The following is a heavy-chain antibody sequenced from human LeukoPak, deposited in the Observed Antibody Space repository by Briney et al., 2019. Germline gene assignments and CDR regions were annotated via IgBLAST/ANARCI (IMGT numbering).Heavy chain of an antibody. CDR3: ARCRSSTGWFDP. CDR1: GYSFSTYW. Sequence: GESLKISCKGSGYSFSTYWIGWVRQMPGKGLEWMGIIYPGDSDTRYSPSFQGQVTISADKSIGTAYLQWSSLKASDTAMYYCARCRSSTGWFDPWGQGTLVTVSS. D-gene: IGHD6-13*01. CDR2: IYPGDSDT. J-gene: IGHJ5*02. V-gene: IGHV5-51*01.